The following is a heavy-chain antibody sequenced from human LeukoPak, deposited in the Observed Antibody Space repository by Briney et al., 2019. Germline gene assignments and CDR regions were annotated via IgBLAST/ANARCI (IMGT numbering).Heavy chain of an antibody. J-gene: IGHJ4*02. V-gene: IGHV3-23*01. Sequence: GGSLRLSCAASGFTFSNYGMSWVRQAPGKGLEWVSAISGSGGSTNYADSVKGRFTISRDNSKNTLYLQMNSLRAEDTAVYYCAKDRYSSGWYGGEDYWGQGTLVTVSS. CDR3: AKDRYSSGWYGGEDY. CDR1: GFTFSNYG. D-gene: IGHD6-19*01. CDR2: ISGSGGST.